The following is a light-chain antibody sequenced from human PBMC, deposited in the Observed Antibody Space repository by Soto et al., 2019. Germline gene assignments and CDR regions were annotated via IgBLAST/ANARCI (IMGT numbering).Light chain of an antibody. CDR1: QSISSY. Sequence: DIQMTQSPSSLSASVGDRVTITCRASQSISSYLNWYQQKPGKAPKFLIYAAYSLQSGVPSRFSGSRSWTDFTLIISSLQPEDFTTYYCQQSYRTPYTSGQRTKLEIK. V-gene: IGKV1-39*01. CDR2: AAY. CDR3: QQSYRTPYT. J-gene: IGKJ2*01.